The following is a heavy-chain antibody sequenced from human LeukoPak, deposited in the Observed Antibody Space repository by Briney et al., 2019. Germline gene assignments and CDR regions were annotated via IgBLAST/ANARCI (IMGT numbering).Heavy chain of an antibody. J-gene: IGHJ3*02. CDR1: GYTFTSYG. V-gene: IGHV1-18*04. CDR3: ARESGSSWYRDAFDI. CDR2: ISAYNGNT. Sequence: ASVKVSCKASGYTFTSYGFSWVRQAPGQGLEWMGWISAYNGNTNYAQKLQGRVTMTTDTSTSTAYMELRSLRSDDTAVYYCARESGSSWYRDAFDIWGQGTMVTVSS. D-gene: IGHD6-13*01.